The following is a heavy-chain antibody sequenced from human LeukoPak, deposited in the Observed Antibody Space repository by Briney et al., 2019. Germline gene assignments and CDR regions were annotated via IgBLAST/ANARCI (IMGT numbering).Heavy chain of an antibody. J-gene: IGHJ5*02. CDR1: GYTFTSYG. V-gene: IGHV1-69*13. Sequence: SVKVSCKASGYTFTSYGISWVRQAPGQGLEWMGGIIPIFGTANYAQKFQGRVTITADESTSTAYMELSSLRSEDTAVYYCARGGYCTNGVCLNWFDPWGQGTLVTVSS. CDR3: ARGGYCTNGVCLNWFDP. D-gene: IGHD2-8*01. CDR2: IIPIFGTA.